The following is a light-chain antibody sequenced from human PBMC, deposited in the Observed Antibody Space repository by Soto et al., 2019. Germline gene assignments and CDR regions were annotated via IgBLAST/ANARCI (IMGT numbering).Light chain of an antibody. CDR2: LNSDGSH. J-gene: IGLJ3*02. V-gene: IGLV4-69*01. CDR1: SGHNNYA. Sequence: QSVLTQSPSASASLGASVKLTCTLSSGHNNYAIAWHQQQPEKGPRYLMKLNSDGSHSKGDGIPDRFSGSSSGAERYLTISSLQSEDGADYFCQTWGAGIRVFGGGTKVTVL. CDR3: QTWGAGIRV.